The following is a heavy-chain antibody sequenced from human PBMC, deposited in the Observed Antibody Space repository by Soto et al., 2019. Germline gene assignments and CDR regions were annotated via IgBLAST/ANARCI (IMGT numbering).Heavy chain of an antibody. Sequence: QVQLVQSGAEVRKPGASVTVSCRSSGDSFNDYYIHWVRQAPVQGFEWMGWINPNGGVTKYAQKFQGWVSMTRDTSIRTVYMQLSRLRSDDTAVYYCARESGGATATLDYYYFYMDVWGTGTTVTVSS. J-gene: IGHJ6*03. CDR1: GDSFNDYY. V-gene: IGHV1-2*04. CDR3: ARESGGATATLDYYYFYMDV. CDR2: INPNGGVT. D-gene: IGHD5-12*01.